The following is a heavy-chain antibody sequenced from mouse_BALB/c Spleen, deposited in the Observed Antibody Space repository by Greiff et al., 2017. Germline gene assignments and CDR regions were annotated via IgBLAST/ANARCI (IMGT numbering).Heavy chain of an antibody. Sequence: EVHLVESGGGLVQPGGSLKLSCAASGFTFSSYGMSWVRQTPDKRLELVATINSNGGSTYYPDSVKGRFTISRDNAKNTLYLQMSSLKSEDTAMYYCARGAYDGYYFDYWGQGTTLTVSS. V-gene: IGHV5-6-3*01. CDR3: ARGAYDGYYFDY. CDR1: GFTFSSYG. D-gene: IGHD2-3*01. CDR2: INSNGGST. J-gene: IGHJ2*01.